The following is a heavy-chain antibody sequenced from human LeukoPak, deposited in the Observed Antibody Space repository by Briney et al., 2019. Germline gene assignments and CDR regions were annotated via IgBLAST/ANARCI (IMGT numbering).Heavy chain of an antibody. J-gene: IGHJ6*03. CDR1: GFTVSSNY. D-gene: IGHD3-10*01. CDR3: ADYYYGSGSQKRYYYYMDV. V-gene: IGHV3-53*01. Sequence: PGGSLRLSCAASGFTVSSNYMSWVRQAPGKGLECVSVIYSDGTTYYADSVKGRFTISRDKSKNTLYLQMNILRAEDTAVYYCADYYYGSGSQKRYYYYMDVWGKATRSPSP. CDR2: IYSDGTT.